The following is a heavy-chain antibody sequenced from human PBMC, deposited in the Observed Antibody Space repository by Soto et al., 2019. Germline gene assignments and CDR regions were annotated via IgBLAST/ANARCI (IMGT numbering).Heavy chain of an antibody. V-gene: IGHV1-69*01. CDR3: ARADGLYYSDNSGYYYYCAY. D-gene: IGHD3-22*01. J-gene: IGHJ4*02. CDR1: GGTFSSYA. CDR2: IIPIFGTA. Sequence: QVQLVQSGAEVKKPGSSVKVSCKASGGTFSSYAISWVRQAPGQGLEWMGGIIPIFGTANYAQKFQGRVTITADEYTSTAYMELSSLISEDTAVYYCARADGLYYSDNSGYYYYCAYWGQGTLVTVSS.